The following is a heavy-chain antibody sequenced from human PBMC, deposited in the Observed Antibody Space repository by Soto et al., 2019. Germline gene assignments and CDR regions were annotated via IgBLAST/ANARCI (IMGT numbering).Heavy chain of an antibody. V-gene: IGHV1-69*13. D-gene: IGHD3-9*01. Sequence: GASVKVSCKASGGTFSSYAISWVRQAPGQGLEWMGGIIPIFGTANYAQKFQGRVTITADESTSTAYMELSSLRSEDTAVYYCARGGDYDILTGLGYYFDYWGQGTLVTVSS. CDR1: GGTFSSYA. J-gene: IGHJ4*02. CDR3: ARGGDYDILTGLGYYFDY. CDR2: IIPIFGTA.